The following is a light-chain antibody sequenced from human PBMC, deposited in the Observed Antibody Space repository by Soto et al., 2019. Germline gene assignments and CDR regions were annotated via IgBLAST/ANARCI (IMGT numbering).Light chain of an antibody. CDR3: LRHNSYPYT. CDR1: QGITSG. V-gene: IGKV1-17*01. Sequence: DIQMTQSPSSLSASVGDRVSITCRASQGITSGLAWYQQKPGKAPKRLIYAASSLQSGVPSRFSGSGSGTEFTLTISSLQPEDFATYYCLRHNSYPYTFGQGTRLEIK. J-gene: IGKJ2*01. CDR2: AAS.